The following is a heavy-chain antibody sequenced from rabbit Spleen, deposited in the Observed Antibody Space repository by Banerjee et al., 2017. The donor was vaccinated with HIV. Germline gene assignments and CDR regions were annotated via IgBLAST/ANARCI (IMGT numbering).Heavy chain of an antibody. CDR1: GVSFSSSSY. D-gene: IGHD1-1*01. CDR2: IDAGSGGFT. CDR3: ARDTSSSFSSYGMDL. Sequence: QSLEESGGDLVKPGASLTLTCTASGVSFSSSSYICWVRQAPGKGLEWIVCIDAGSGGFTYYASWAKGRFTISKTSSTTVTLQMTRLTAADTATYFCARDTSSSFSSYGMDLWAQGPSSPS. V-gene: IGHV1S40*01. J-gene: IGHJ6*01.